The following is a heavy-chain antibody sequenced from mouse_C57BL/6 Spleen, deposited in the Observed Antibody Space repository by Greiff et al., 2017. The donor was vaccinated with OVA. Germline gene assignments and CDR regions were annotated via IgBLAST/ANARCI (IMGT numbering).Heavy chain of an antibody. CDR3: ARNLYDYDGGWYFDV. V-gene: IGHV2-9-1*01. J-gene: IGHJ1*03. CDR2: IWTGGGT. Sequence: VKVVESGPGLVAPSQSLSITCTVSGFSLTSYAISWVRQPPGKGLEWLGVIWTGGGTNYNSALKSRLSISKDNSKSQVFLKMNSLQTDDTARYYCARNLYDYDGGWYFDVWGTGTTVTVSS. CDR1: GFSLTSYA. D-gene: IGHD2-4*01.